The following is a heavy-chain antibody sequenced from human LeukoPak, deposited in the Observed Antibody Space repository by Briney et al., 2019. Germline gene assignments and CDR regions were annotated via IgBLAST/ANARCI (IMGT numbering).Heavy chain of an antibody. CDR2: MNTNSGNT. J-gene: IGHJ6*02. CDR1: GYTFTSYD. Sequence: ASVKVSCKASGYTFTSYDINWVRQATGQGVEWVGWMNTNSGNTGYAQKFQGRVTMTRNTSISTDYMELSSLRSEDTAVYYCARGAELDTTYYYYGMDVWGQGTTVTVSS. V-gene: IGHV1-8*01. D-gene: IGHD5-18*01. CDR3: ARGAELDTTYYYYGMDV.